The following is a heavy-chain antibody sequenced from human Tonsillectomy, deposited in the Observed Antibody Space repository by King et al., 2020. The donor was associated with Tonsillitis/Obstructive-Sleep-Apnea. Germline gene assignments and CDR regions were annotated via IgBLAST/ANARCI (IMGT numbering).Heavy chain of an antibody. J-gene: IGHJ4*02. CDR1: GGSISSYY. D-gene: IGHD1-26*01. CDR2: IYYSGGT. V-gene: IGHV4-59*01. CDR3: AREGEVGFDY. Sequence: VQLQESGPGLVKPSETLSLTCTVSGGSISSYYWSWIRQPPGKGLEWIGYIYYSGGTKYNPSLKSRVSISVDTSKNQFSLKLSSVTAADTAVYYCAREGEVGFDYWGQGTLVTVSS.